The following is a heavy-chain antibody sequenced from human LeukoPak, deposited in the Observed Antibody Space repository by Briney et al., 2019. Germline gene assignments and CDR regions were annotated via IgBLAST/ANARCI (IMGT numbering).Heavy chain of an antibody. Sequence: GGSLRLSCVASGFTFSSYSMTWGRQAPGKGLEWVSSISSSSSYIYYADSVKGRFTISRDNAKNSLYLQMNSLRAEDTAVYYCARDSEVGATTPWFDPWGQGTLVTVSS. CDR3: ARDSEVGATTPWFDP. CDR1: GFTFSSYS. CDR2: ISSSSSYI. D-gene: IGHD1-26*01. J-gene: IGHJ5*02. V-gene: IGHV3-21*01.